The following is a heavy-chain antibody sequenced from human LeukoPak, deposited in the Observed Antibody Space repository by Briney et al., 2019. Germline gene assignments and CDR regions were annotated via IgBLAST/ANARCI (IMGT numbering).Heavy chain of an antibody. CDR3: ARDSTYYYASGSSGPHYFDY. CDR2: ISYDGGIT. Sequence: PGGSLRLSCAASGFTFSSYAMHWVRQAPGKGLEWVAVISYDGGITNYADSVKGRFTISRDNSKNTLCLQLNSLRAEDAAVYYCARDSTYYYASGSSGPHYFDYWGQGTLVTVSS. CDR1: GFTFSSYA. D-gene: IGHD3-10*01. V-gene: IGHV3-30*01. J-gene: IGHJ4*02.